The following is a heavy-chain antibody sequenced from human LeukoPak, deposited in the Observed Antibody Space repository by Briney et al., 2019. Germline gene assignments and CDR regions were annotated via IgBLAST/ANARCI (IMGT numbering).Heavy chain of an antibody. CDR2: IYAGGNT. CDR3: ASPLDNWKYGSFDH. J-gene: IGHJ4*02. D-gene: IGHD1-7*01. V-gene: IGHV3-66*01. CDR1: GITISSNF. Sequence: PGGSLRLSCAASGITISSNFMTWVRQAPGKGLEWISVIYAGGNTYYADSVKGRFTISRDNSKNTLYLQMNSLRADDTAVYYCASPLDNWKYGSFDHWGQGTLVTVSS.